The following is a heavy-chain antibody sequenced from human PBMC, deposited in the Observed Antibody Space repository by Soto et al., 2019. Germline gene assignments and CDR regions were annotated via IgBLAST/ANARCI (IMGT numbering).Heavy chain of an antibody. CDR3: ARMATSGTLNWFDP. D-gene: IGHD1-26*01. CDR1: GYTFTNYD. Sequence: QAQLVQSGAEVKEPGASVKVSCKASGYTFTNYDISWVRQATGQGLEWMGWMNPNSANTGYAQKCQGRVSMTRDTSINTAYMELSSLRSEDTAIYYCARMATSGTLNWFDPWGQGTLVTVSS. CDR2: MNPNSANT. J-gene: IGHJ5*02. V-gene: IGHV1-8*01.